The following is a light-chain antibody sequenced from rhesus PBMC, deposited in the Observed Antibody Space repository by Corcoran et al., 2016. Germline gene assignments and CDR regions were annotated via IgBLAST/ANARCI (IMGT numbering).Light chain of an antibody. CDR3: NSFAASNTFI. CDR2: DVD. Sequence: QAALTQPPSVSGSPGQSVTISCTGTSSDIGASNYVSWYQQVPGKAPKLMIYDVDKRPSGVSERFSGSKSGHTASLTISGLQAEDEADYYCNSFAASNTFIFGAGTRLTVL. J-gene: IGLJ1*01. V-gene: IGLV2-23*01. CDR1: SSDIGASNY.